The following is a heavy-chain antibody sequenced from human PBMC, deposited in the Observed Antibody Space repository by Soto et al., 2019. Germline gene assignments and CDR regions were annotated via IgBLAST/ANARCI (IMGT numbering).Heavy chain of an antibody. V-gene: IGHV3-30*18. J-gene: IGHJ4*02. CDR3: AKDYYDSSGLVDY. CDR2: ISYDGSHK. Sequence: PGGSLRLSCAASGFTLSSYGMHWVRQAPGKGLEWVAVISYDGSHKYYADSVKGRFTISRDNSKNTLYLQVNSLRAEETAVYYCAKDYYDSSGLVDYWGQGSLVTVSS. CDR1: GFTLSSYG. D-gene: IGHD3-22*01.